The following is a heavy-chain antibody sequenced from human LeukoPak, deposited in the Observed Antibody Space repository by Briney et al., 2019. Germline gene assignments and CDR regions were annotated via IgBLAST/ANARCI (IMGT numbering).Heavy chain of an antibody. Sequence: SETLSLTCTVSGGSISSGPYYWGWIRQPPGNGLEWIGNIYYGENTYYNPSLKSRVSISVDTSKNQFSLKLSSVTAADTAVYYCARLSSGWYRDYWGQGTLVTVSS. CDR2: IYYGENT. V-gene: IGHV4-39*01. D-gene: IGHD6-19*01. CDR3: ARLSSGWYRDY. J-gene: IGHJ4*02. CDR1: GGSISSGPYY.